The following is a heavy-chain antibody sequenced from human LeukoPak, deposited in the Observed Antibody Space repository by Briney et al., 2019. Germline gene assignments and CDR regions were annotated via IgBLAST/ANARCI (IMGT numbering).Heavy chain of an antibody. CDR3: VREGEHAFDI. J-gene: IGHJ3*02. Sequence: PSETLSLTCTVSGGSISSYYWSWIRQPPGKGLEWIGYIYYSGSTNYNPSLKSRVTISVDTSKNQFSLKLSSVTAADTAVYYCVREGEHAFDIWGQGTMVTVSS. V-gene: IGHV4-59*01. CDR2: IYYSGST. CDR1: GGSISSYY.